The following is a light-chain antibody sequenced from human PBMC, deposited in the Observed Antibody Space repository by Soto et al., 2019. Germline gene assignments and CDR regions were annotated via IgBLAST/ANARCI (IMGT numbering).Light chain of an antibody. J-gene: IGKJ5*01. Sequence: DIQMTQSPSSLSASVGDRVTITCRASQSISSYLNWYQQKPGKAPKLLIYAASSLQSGVPSRFSGSGSGAYFTLTISSLQPEDIATYYCQQYDKLPITFGQGTRLEIK. V-gene: IGKV1-33*01. CDR2: AAS. CDR1: QSISSY. CDR3: QQYDKLPIT.